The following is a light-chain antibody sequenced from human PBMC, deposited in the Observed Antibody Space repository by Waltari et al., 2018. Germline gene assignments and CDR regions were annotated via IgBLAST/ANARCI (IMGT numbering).Light chain of an antibody. CDR2: DAS. J-gene: IGKJ4*01. CDR3: QQSYRTPPT. V-gene: IGKV1-39*01. CDR1: QKITTS. Sequence: DIQMTQSPSSLSASVGDRVTITCRASQKITTSLNWYQQKLGKAPNLMIYDASSGQSGVPARFRGSGSETDFNLTISSLQPEDFAIYYCQQSYRTPPTFGGGTRVEI.